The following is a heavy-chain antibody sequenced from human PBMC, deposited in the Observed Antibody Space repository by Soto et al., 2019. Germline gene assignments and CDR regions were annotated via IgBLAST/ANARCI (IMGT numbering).Heavy chain of an antibody. CDR3: ARQRYFDY. V-gene: IGHV5-51*01. J-gene: IGHJ4*02. Sequence: PGESLKISCQASGYIFHNYWIGWVRQMPGKGPEWLGIIYPGDSNIRYNPSFQGQVTISADKSLSTTYLHWSSQKASDTAMYYCARQRYFDYWGQGTLVTVSS. CDR2: IYPGDSNI. CDR1: GYIFHNYW.